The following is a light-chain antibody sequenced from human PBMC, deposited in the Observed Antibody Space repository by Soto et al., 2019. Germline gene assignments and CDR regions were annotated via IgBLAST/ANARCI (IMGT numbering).Light chain of an antibody. V-gene: IGKV1-5*01. Sequence: DIPMTQPPSTLSSSVGDRVTITCRASQSIGVWLAWYQQKPGRAPKLLIYDASNLQRGVPSRFSGSGSGTEFTLTISGLQPDDFATYYCLQYHTYRTFGQGTKVDIK. CDR2: DAS. CDR1: QSIGVW. CDR3: LQYHTYRT. J-gene: IGKJ1*01.